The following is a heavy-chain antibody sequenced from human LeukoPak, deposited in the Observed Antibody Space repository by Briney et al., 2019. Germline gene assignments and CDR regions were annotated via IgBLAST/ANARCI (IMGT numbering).Heavy chain of an antibody. V-gene: IGHV3-21*01. CDR1: GFTFSSYA. D-gene: IGHD5-12*01. CDR3: ARGGSHPRGYSGYEKNFDY. CDR2: ISSSSSYI. Sequence: KSGGSLRLSCAASGFTFSSYAMSWVRQAPGKGLEWVSAISSSSSYIYYADSVKGRFTISRDNAKNSLYLQMNSLRAEDTAVYYCARGGSHPRGYSGYEKNFDYWGQGTLVTVSS. J-gene: IGHJ4*02.